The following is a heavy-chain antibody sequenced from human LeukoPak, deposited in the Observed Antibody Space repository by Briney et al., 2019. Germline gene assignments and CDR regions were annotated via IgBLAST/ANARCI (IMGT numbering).Heavy chain of an antibody. Sequence: PGGSLRLSCAASGFTFSSYGMPWVRQAPGKGLEWVAVIWYDGSNKYYADSVKGRFTISRDNSKNTLYLQMNSLRAEDTAVYYCARDPVGGSYSERGGFDYWGQGTLVTVSS. CDR2: IWYDGSNK. V-gene: IGHV3-33*01. D-gene: IGHD1-26*01. J-gene: IGHJ4*02. CDR1: GFTFSSYG. CDR3: ARDPVGGSYSERGGFDY.